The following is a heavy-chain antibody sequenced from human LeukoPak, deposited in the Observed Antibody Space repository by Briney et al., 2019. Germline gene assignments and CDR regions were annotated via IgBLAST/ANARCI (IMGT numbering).Heavy chain of an antibody. Sequence: GASVKVSCKASGYTFTSYYMHWVRQAPGQGLEWMGIINPSGGSTSYAQKFQGRVTMTRDTSTSTVYMELSSLRSEDTAVYYCARDSGHGDHLVRWFDPWGQGTLVTVSS. V-gene: IGHV1-46*01. CDR1: GYTFTSYY. D-gene: IGHD4-17*01. CDR3: ARDSGHGDHLVRWFDP. J-gene: IGHJ5*02. CDR2: INPSGGST.